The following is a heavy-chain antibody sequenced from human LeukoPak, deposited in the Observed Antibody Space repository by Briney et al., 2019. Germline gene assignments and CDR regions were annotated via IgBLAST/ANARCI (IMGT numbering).Heavy chain of an antibody. Sequence: GGALPLSCAASGFTLDDYGMSWLRPAAAKGLEWVSGINWNGDSTGYADSVKGRFTISRDNARNSLYLQMNSLRAEDTALYYCAREAGYSYNFYFVYWGQGTLVTVSS. CDR2: INWNGDST. V-gene: IGHV3-20*04. J-gene: IGHJ4*02. CDR1: GFTLDDYG. D-gene: IGHD5-18*01. CDR3: AREAGYSYNFYFVY.